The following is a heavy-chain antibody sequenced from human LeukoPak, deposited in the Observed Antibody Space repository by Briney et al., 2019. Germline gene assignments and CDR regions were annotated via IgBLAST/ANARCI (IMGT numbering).Heavy chain of an antibody. CDR1: GYTFTNYA. Sequence: ASVKVSCKASGYTFTNYAISWVRQAPGQGLEWMGWISAYHGNTNYAQKLQGRVTMTTDTSTNTAYMELRSLRSDDTAVYYCARSKGGNILYYYYDMDVWGQGTTVTVSS. CDR3: ARSKGGNILYYYYDMDV. J-gene: IGHJ6*02. CDR2: ISAYHGNT. V-gene: IGHV1-18*01.